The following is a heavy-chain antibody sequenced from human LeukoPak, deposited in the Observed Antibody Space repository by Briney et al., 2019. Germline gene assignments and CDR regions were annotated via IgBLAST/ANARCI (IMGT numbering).Heavy chain of an antibody. Sequence: ASVKVSCKASGYTFTSYGISWVRQAPGQGLEGMGWITGYTGNTNYAQKMQGRVTMTTDTSTSTAYMELRSLRSDDTAVYYCARWVGSGWYGDYWGQGTLVTASS. J-gene: IGHJ4*02. CDR1: GYTFTSYG. D-gene: IGHD6-19*01. V-gene: IGHV1-18*01. CDR3: ARWVGSGWYGDY. CDR2: ITGYTGNT.